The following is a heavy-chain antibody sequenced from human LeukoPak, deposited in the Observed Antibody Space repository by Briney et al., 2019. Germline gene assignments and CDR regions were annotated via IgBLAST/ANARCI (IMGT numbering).Heavy chain of an antibody. V-gene: IGHV1-2*02. CDR2: IIPISGGT. CDR1: AYSFTDHY. D-gene: IGHD6-25*01. J-gene: IGHJ3*02. Sequence: GASVKVSCKASAYSFTDHYVHWVRQAPGEGLEWMGRIIPISGGTNYAQKFRGRVTMTRDTSISTAYMELSKLRSDDTAFYYCAREVGSGTFDIWGQGTMVTVSS. CDR3: AREVGSGTFDI.